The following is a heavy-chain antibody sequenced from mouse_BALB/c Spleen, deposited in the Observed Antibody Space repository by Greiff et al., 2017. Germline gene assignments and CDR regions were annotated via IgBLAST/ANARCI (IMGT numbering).Heavy chain of an antibody. V-gene: IGHV2-9*02. Sequence: VMLVESGPGLVAPSQSLSITCTVSGFSLTSYGVHWVRQPPGKGLEWLGVIWAGGSTNYNSALMSRLSISKDNSKSQVFLKMNSLQTDDTAMYYCAREDGNYEEGAMDYWGQGTSVTVSS. CDR3: AREDGNYEEGAMDY. J-gene: IGHJ4*01. D-gene: IGHD2-1*01. CDR2: IWAGGST. CDR1: GFSLTSYG.